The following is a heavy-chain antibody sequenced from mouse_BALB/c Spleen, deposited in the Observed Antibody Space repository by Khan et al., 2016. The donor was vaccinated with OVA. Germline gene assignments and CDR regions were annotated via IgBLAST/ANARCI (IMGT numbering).Heavy chain of an antibody. CDR1: GFSLTNYS. Sequence: QVRLQQSGPGLVQPSQSLSITCTVSGFSLTNYSVHWVRQSPGKGLEWLGVIWSAGSTDYNAAFISRLTMRKDHSRSKVFFKMNSLPTNYTAIYYCAIRSYDDGRGAVFAYWGQGTLVTVSA. V-gene: IGHV2-2*02. CDR2: IWSAGST. D-gene: IGHD2-4*01. J-gene: IGHJ3*01. CDR3: AIRSYDDGRGAVFAY.